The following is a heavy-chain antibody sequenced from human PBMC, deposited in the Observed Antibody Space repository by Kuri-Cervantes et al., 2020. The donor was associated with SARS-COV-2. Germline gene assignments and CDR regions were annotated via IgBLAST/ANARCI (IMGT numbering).Heavy chain of an antibody. CDR2: IYSSGST. J-gene: IGHJ4*02. D-gene: IGHD2-15*01. Sequence: SETLSLTCTVSGGSISSGSYYWSWLRLPAGKGLEWIGHIYSSGSTNYKPSLKSRVTISVDTSKNQFSLKLSSVTAADTAVYYCARLGDSGNCSGGSCYPDVFLFDYWGQGTLVTVSS. CDR3: ARLGDSGNCSGGSCYPDVFLFDY. V-gene: IGHV4-61*09. CDR1: GGSISSGSYY.